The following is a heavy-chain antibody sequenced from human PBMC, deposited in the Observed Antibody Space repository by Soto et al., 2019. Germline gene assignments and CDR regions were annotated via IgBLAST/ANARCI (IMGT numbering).Heavy chain of an antibody. D-gene: IGHD5-18*01. Sequence: SETLSLTCTVSGGSISSYYWSWIRQPPGKGLEWIGYIYYSGSTNYNPSLKSRVTISVDTSKNQFSLKLSSVTAADTAVYYCARDRGYSYGYKMDVWGQGTTVTVSS. J-gene: IGHJ6*02. V-gene: IGHV4-59*01. CDR3: ARDRGYSYGYKMDV. CDR1: GGSISSYY. CDR2: IYYSGST.